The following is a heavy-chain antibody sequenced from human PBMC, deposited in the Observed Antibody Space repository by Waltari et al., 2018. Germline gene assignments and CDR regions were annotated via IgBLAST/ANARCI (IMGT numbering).Heavy chain of an antibody. J-gene: IGHJ3*02. CDR3: ARSLYMVRGVHDAFDI. V-gene: IGHV3-23*01. D-gene: IGHD3-10*01. CDR2: ISGSGGST. CDR1: GFTFSSYA. Sequence: EVQLLESGGGLVQPGGSLRLSCAASGFTFSSYAMSWVRQAPGKGLEWVSAISGSGGSTYYADSVKGRFTISRDNSKNTLYLQMNSLRAEDTAVYYCARSLYMVRGVHDAFDIWGQGTMVTVSS.